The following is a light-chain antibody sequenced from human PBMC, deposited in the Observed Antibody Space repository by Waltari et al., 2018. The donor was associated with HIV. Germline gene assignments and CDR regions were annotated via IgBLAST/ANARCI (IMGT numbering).Light chain of an antibody. CDR3: QQYNDWPPLT. CDR1: QSISSN. J-gene: IGKJ4*01. V-gene: IGKV3-15*01. Sequence: EIVMTQSPATLSVSPGESATLSCRASQSISSNLAWYQQKSGQAPRLLIYGASTRATCIPARFSGSGSGTEFTLNISSLQSEDFALYYCQQYNDWPPLTFGGGTKVEIK. CDR2: GAS.